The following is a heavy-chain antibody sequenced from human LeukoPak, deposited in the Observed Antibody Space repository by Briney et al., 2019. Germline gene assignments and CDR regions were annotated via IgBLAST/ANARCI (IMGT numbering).Heavy chain of an antibody. D-gene: IGHD3-3*01. Sequence: GGSPRLSCAASGFTFSSYAMSWVRQAPGKGLEWVSAISGSGGSTYYADSVKGRFTISRDNSKNTLYLQMNSLRAEDTAVYYCAKDGRFLEWLFMYWGQGTLVTVSS. V-gene: IGHV3-23*01. CDR1: GFTFSSYA. J-gene: IGHJ4*02. CDR3: AKDGRFLEWLFMY. CDR2: ISGSGGST.